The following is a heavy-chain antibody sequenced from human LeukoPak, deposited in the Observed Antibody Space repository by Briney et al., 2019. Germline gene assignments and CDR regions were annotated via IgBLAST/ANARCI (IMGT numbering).Heavy chain of an antibody. V-gene: IGHV1-8*01. CDR1: GYTFNSHD. CDR2: MNPYSGNT. D-gene: IGHD3-22*01. J-gene: IGHJ4*02. CDR3: AKVTYYYDSSGYPPFDY. Sequence: ASVKVSCKASGYTFNSHDINWVRQATGQGLEWMGWMNPYSGNTGYAQKFQGRVTMTRDTSINTAYLEFYSLRSEDTAVYYCAKVTYYYDSSGYPPFDYWGQETLVTVSS.